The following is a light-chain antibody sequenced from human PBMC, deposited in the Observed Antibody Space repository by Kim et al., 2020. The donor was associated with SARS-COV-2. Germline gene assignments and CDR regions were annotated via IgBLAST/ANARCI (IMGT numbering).Light chain of an antibody. CDR3: QQYDSHSYT. Sequence: SAYVGYRVTITCRASQSINRWLAWYQQKPGKAPKLLIFDASSLKSGVPSRFSGSGSGTEFTLTISSLQPDDFATYYCQQYDSHSYTFGPGTKLEI. V-gene: IGKV1-5*01. CDR1: QSINRW. CDR2: DAS. J-gene: IGKJ2*01.